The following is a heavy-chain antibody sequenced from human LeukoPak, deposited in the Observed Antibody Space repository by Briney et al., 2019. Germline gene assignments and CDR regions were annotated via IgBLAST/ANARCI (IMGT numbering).Heavy chain of an antibody. CDR2: IYTSGST. V-gene: IGHV4-61*02. D-gene: IGHD5-24*01. Sequence: KPSGTLSLTCSVSGGSVNSGTYYWSCIQQPAGKGLECIGRIYTSGSTNYSPSLKSRVTMSVDTSKNQFSLKLSSVTAADTAVYYCARSMDGYNYRGMDVWGQGTTVTVSS. CDR3: ARSMDGYNYRGMDV. CDR1: GGSVNSGTYY. J-gene: IGHJ6*02.